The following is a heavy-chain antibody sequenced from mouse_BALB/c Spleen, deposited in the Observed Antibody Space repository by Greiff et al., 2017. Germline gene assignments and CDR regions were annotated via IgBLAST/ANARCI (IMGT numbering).Heavy chain of an antibody. CDR1: GFTFSSYA. V-gene: IGHV5-6-5*01. J-gene: IGHJ4*01. CDR2: ISSGGST. D-gene: IGHD1-2*01. CDR3: ARGGVFATAYVYAMDY. Sequence: EVQLVESGAGLVKPGGSLKISCAASGFTFSSYAMPWVRQTPEKSLEWIASISSGGSTYYPDSVKGRFTISRDNARNILYLQMSSLRSEDTAMYYCARGGVFATAYVYAMDYWGQGTSVTVSS.